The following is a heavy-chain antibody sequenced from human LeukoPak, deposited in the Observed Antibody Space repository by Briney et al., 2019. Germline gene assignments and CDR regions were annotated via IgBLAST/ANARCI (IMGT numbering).Heavy chain of an antibody. CDR1: GGSISSSSYY. J-gene: IGHJ4*02. CDR2: IYYSGST. CDR3: ARDDFWSGYPFDY. V-gene: IGHV4-39*02. D-gene: IGHD3-3*01. Sequence: SETLSLTCTVSGGSISSSSYYWGWIRQPPGKGLEWIGSIYYSGSTYYNPSLRSRVTISVDTSKNQFSLKLSSVTAADTAVYYCARDDFWSGYPFDYWGQGTLVTVSS.